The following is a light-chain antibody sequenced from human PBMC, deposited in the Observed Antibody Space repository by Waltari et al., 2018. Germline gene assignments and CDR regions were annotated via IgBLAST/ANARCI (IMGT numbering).Light chain of an antibody. V-gene: IGLV2-8*01. J-gene: IGLJ1*01. Sequence: QSALTQPPSASGSPGQSVTISCTGTSSDVGGYNYVSWYQPHPGKVPKVIIYEVTKRPSGVPDRFSGSKSGNTASLTVSGLQAEDEADYYCTSYAGSNNYVFGTGTKVTVL. CDR2: EVT. CDR1: SSDVGGYNY. CDR3: TSYAGSNNYV.